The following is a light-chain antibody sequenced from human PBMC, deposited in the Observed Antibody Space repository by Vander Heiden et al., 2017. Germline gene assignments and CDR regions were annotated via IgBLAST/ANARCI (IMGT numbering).Light chain of an antibody. Sequence: AIRMTQSPFSLSASVGDRVTITCWASQGISSYLAWYQQKPAKAPKLFIYYASSLQSGVPSRFSGSGYGTDYTLTISSRQPEDFATYYCQQYDSTPRSTFGGGTKVEIK. V-gene: IGKV1D-43*01. CDR1: QGISSY. CDR3: QQYDSTPRST. J-gene: IGKJ4*01. CDR2: YAS.